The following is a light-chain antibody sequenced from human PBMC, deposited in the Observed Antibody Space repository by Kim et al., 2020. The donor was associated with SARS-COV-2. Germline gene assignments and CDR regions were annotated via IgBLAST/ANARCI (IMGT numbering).Light chain of an antibody. J-gene: IGLJ1*01. Sequence: CTLSSGYSNSKVDGYQQRPGKGPRFVMRVGTGGIVGSKGDGIPDRFSVLGSGLNRYLTIKNIQEEDESDYLCGADHGSGSNFVYVFGTGTKVTVL. CDR2: VGTGGIVG. CDR1: SGYSNSK. V-gene: IGLV9-49*01. CDR3: GADHGSGSNFVYV.